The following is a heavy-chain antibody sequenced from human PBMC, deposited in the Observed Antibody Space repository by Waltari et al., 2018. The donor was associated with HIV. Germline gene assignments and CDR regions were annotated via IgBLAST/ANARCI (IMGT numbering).Heavy chain of an antibody. J-gene: IGHJ6*02. V-gene: IGHV4-39*07. CDR1: GGSISSSKYY. CDR3: ARDQRGDYNFWIRPNHNYGMDV. CDR2: VYNKGDR. D-gene: IGHD3-3*01. Sequence: LQLQESGPGLVKPSETLSLTCTVSGGSISSSKYYWTWIRQSPGKGLEWIGNVYNKGDRNNKPSLMMRGATTVETSKNQFFLTLYAVTAADTATCFCARDQRGDYNFWIRPNHNYGMDVWGQGTTVSVSS.